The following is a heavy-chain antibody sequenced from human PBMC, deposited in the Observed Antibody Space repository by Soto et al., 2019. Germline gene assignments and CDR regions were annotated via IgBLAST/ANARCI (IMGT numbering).Heavy chain of an antibody. CDR1: VEPMTGGYY. D-gene: IGHD2-15*01. V-gene: IGHV4-38-2*01. CDR3: ARGWYYFDF. Sequence: PSETLSLTCDVSVEPMTGGYYWGWIRQSPGKGLEWIGSIYYGGTTYYNPSLRSRLAISIDTSKNQFSLRLSSVTAADTALYYCARGWYYFDFWCQGTLVT. J-gene: IGHJ4*02. CDR2: IYYGGTT.